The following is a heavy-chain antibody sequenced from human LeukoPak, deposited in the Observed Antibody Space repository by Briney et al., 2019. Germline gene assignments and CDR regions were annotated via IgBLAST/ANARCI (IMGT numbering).Heavy chain of an antibody. CDR1: GFTFSHYW. CDR2: IYSGGSA. J-gene: IGHJ6*02. V-gene: IGHV3-66*01. CDR3: ASAGDHYYGLDV. D-gene: IGHD5-24*01. Sequence: GGSLRLSCAASGFTFSHYWMTWVRQAPGKGLEWVSIIYSGGSAFYADSVWGRFTISSDNSKKTLYLQMNRLRADDTAVYYCASAGDHYYGLDVWGQGTTVTVSS.